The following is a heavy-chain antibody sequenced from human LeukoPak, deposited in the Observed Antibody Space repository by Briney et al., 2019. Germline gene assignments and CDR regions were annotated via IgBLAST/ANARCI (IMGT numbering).Heavy chain of an antibody. CDR1: GGSISSSSYY. CDR3: ARDLAYGSGSYHWFDP. V-gene: IGHV4-39*07. CDR2: IYYSGST. J-gene: IGHJ5*02. D-gene: IGHD3-10*01. Sequence: SETLSLTCTVSGGSISSSSYYWGWIRQPPGKGLEWIGSIYYSGSTYYNPSLKSRVTISVDTYKNRFSLKLSSVTAADTTVYYCARDLAYGSGSYHWFDPWSQPTLATLPS.